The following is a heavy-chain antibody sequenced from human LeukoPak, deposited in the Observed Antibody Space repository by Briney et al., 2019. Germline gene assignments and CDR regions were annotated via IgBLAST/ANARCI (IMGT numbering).Heavy chain of an antibody. D-gene: IGHD6-13*01. CDR2: INPSGGST. V-gene: IGHV1-46*01. CDR3: ASSAAGRHNWFDP. Sequence: GASVKVSCKTSGFTFTGHYMHWVRQAPGQGLEWMGIINPSGGSTSYAQKFQGRVTMTRDTSTSTVYMELSSLRSEDTAVYYCASSAAGRHNWFDPWGQGTLVTVSS. CDR1: GFTFTGHY. J-gene: IGHJ5*02.